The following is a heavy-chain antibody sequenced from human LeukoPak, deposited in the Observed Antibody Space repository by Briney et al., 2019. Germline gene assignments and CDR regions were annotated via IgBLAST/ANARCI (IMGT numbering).Heavy chain of an antibody. CDR1: GFTFSSYA. J-gene: IGHJ4*02. CDR2: ISGSGGST. Sequence: GGSLRLSCAASGFTFSSYAMSWVRQAPGKGLEWVSAISGSGGSTYYADSVKGRFTISRDNSKNTLYLKMNSLRAEDTAVYYCAKRAGSRLWFGEILYYFDYWAREPWSPSPQ. CDR3: AKRAGSRLWFGEILYYFDY. V-gene: IGHV3-23*01. D-gene: IGHD3-10*01.